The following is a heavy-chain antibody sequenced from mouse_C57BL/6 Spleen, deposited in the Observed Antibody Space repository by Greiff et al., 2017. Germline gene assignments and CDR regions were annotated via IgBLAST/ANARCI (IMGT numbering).Heavy chain of an antibody. J-gene: IGHJ1*03. Sequence: EVKLEESGPGLVKPSQSLSLTCSVTGYSITSGYYWNWIRQFPGNKLEWMGYISYDGSNNYNPSLKNRISITRDTSKNQFFLKLNSVTTEDTATYYCARKRYGNYWYFDVWGTGTTVTVSS. CDR3: ARKRYGNYWYFDV. D-gene: IGHD2-1*01. CDR2: ISYDGSN. CDR1: GYSITSGYY. V-gene: IGHV3-6*01.